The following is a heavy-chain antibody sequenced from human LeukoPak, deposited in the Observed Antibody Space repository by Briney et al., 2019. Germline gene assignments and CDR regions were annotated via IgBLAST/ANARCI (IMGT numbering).Heavy chain of an antibody. Sequence: GGSLRLSCAASGFTFSDYGLHWARQAPGKGLEWVAVISYDGSHKFYADSVKGRFTISRANFKNSLYLEMNSLRPEDTAMFSCAKDLDGSGIYDFWGQGTLVTVSS. CDR2: ISYDGSHK. CDR1: GFTFSDYG. J-gene: IGHJ4*02. D-gene: IGHD3-10*01. V-gene: IGHV3-30*18. CDR3: AKDLDGSGIYDF.